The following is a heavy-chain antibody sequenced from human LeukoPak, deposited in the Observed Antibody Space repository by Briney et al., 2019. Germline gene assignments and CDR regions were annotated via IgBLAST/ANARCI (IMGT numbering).Heavy chain of an antibody. CDR3: ARALPGYFDTSGYYFDY. CDR1: SGSISTSNYY. V-gene: IGHV4-39*07. CDR2: IFYSGST. J-gene: IGHJ4*02. D-gene: IGHD3-22*01. Sequence: SETLSLTCTVSSGSISTSNYYWGWVRQPPGKALEWIGNIFYSGSTYYSPSLKSRVTISLDTSRNQFSLKLSSVTAADTAVYYCARALPGYFDTSGYYFDYWGQGNLVTVSS.